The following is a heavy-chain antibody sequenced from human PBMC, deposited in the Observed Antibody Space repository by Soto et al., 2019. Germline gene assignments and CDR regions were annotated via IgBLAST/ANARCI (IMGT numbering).Heavy chain of an antibody. J-gene: IGHJ4*02. V-gene: IGHV3-30*18. CDR1: GFTFSSYG. CDR2: ISYDGSNK. CDR3: AKIFLAGWNSSGYYRDY. D-gene: IGHD3-22*01. Sequence: GGSLRLSCAASGFTFSSYGMHWVRQAPGKGLEWVAVISYDGSNKYYADSVKGRFTISRDNSKNTLYLQMNSLRAEDTAVYYCAKIFLAGWNSSGYYRDYWGQGTLVTVSS.